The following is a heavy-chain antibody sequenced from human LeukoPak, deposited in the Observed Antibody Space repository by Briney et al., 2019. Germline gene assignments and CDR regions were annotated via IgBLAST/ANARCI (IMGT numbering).Heavy chain of an antibody. V-gene: IGHV3-30*04. D-gene: IGHD4-11*01. CDR1: GFTFSSYA. CDR3: ASYLQYDAFDI. CDR2: ISYDGSNK. J-gene: IGHJ3*02. Sequence: GGSLRLSCAASGFTFSSYAMHWVRQAPGKGLEWVAVISYDGSNKYYADSVKGRFTISRDNSKNTLYLQMNSLRAEDTAVYYCASYLQYDAFDIWGQGTMVTVSS.